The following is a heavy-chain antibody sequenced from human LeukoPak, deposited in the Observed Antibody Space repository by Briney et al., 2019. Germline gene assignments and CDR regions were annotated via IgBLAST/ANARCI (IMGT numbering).Heavy chain of an antibody. CDR1: GFTFSGYP. CDR2: ISGNGVST. V-gene: IGHV3-64*01. CDR3: ARELGGGIDY. D-gene: IGHD4-23*01. Sequence: GGSLRLSCAASGFTFSGYPMHWVRQAPGKGLEYVSAISGNGVSTYYASSVQGRFIISRDNSKNTLYLQMGSLRPEDMAVYYCARELGGGIDYWGQGTLVTVSS. J-gene: IGHJ4*02.